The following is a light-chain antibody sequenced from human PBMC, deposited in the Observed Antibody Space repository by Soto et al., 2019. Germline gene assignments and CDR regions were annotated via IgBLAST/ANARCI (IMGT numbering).Light chain of an antibody. CDR1: QSVRSY. Sequence: EIVLTQSPATLSLSPGERANLSCRAKQSVRSYLAWYQQKPGQAPRLLIYDASNRATGIPARFSGSGSGTDFTLTISSLEPEDFAVYYCQQRSNWPRTFGQGTKVEIK. J-gene: IGKJ1*01. CDR3: QQRSNWPRT. CDR2: DAS. V-gene: IGKV3-11*01.